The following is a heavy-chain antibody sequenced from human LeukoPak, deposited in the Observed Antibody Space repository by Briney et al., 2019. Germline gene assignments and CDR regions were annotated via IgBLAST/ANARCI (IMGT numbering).Heavy chain of an antibody. CDR1: GFTFSSYT. D-gene: IGHD3-16*01. J-gene: IGHJ5*02. CDR3: AIFDFLFGEINNNWFDP. CDR2: ITSSSSYI. Sequence: AGGSLRLSCAASGFTFSSYTMNWVRQAPGKGPEWVSSITSSSSYIYYADSVKGRFTISRDNARNSLYLQMNSLRAEDTALYYCAIFDFLFGEINNNWFDPWGQGTLVTVSS. V-gene: IGHV3-21*01.